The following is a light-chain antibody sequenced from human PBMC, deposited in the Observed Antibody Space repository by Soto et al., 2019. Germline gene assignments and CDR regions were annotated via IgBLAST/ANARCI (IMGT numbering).Light chain of an antibody. J-gene: IGLJ2*01. CDR1: SSDVGGYNY. CDR3: TSYAGSQNVV. CDR2: EVS. Sequence: QSALTQPPSASGSPGQSVTISCTGTSSDVGGYNYVSWYQQHPGKAPKLMIYEVSKRPSGVPDRFSGSKSGNTASLTICGLQSEDEADYYCTSYAGSQNVVFGGGTKLTVL. V-gene: IGLV2-8*01.